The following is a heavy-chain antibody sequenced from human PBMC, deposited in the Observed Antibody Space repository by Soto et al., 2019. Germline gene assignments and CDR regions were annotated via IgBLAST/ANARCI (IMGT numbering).Heavy chain of an antibody. Sequence: LSLTCAVSGYSISGGFYWVWIRQPPGKGLEWIGSIYHGGSSYFNPSLKSRATISMDTSENQFSLKLTSVTAADTAIYFCANRVDVLAPWNWGQGTLVTVSS. CDR1: GYSISGGFY. J-gene: IGHJ4*02. D-gene: IGHD3-9*01. CDR3: ANRVDVLAPWN. V-gene: IGHV4-38-2*01. CDR2: IYHGGSS.